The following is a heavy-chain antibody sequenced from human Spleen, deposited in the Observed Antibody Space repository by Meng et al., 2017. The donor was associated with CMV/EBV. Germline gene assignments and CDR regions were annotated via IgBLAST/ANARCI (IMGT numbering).Heavy chain of an antibody. V-gene: IGHV4-34*01. CDR3: ARVRYNWNYGGFDP. CDR2: INHSGST. D-gene: IGHD1-7*01. J-gene: IGHJ5*02. CDR1: GGSFSGYY. Sequence: VQLQQWGAGLLKPSETLSLTCAVYGGSFSGYYWSWIRQPPGKGLEWIGEINHSGSTNYNPSLKSRVTISVDTSKNQFSLKLSSVTAADTAVYYCARVRYNWNYGGFDPWGQGTLVTVSS.